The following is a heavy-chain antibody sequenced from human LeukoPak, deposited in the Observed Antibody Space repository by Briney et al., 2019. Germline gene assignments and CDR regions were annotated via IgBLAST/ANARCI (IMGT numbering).Heavy chain of an antibody. Sequence: ASETLSLTCTVSGGSISSDHWSWIRQPAGKGLEWIGRISSSGSTNFSPSLKSRVTMSLDTSKNQFSLRLSSVTAPDTAVYYCARGPYCDSSGYRWFDPWGQGALVTVSS. CDR1: GGSISSDH. D-gene: IGHD3-22*01. CDR3: ARGPYCDSSGYRWFDP. V-gene: IGHV4-4*07. CDR2: ISSSGST. J-gene: IGHJ5*02.